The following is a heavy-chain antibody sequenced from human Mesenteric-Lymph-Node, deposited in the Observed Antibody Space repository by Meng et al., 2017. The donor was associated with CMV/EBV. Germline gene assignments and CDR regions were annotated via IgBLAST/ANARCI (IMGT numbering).Heavy chain of an antibody. Sequence: ASVKVSCKASGDTFTGYYMHWVRQAPGQGLEWMGWINPNSGGTNYAQKFQGRVTMTRDTSISTAYMELSRLRSDDTAVYYCARMGYCSSTSCSDIPEYFQHWGQGTQVTVSS. D-gene: IGHD2-2*01. CDR2: INPNSGGT. CDR1: GDTFTGYY. V-gene: IGHV1-2*02. CDR3: ARMGYCSSTSCSDIPEYFQH. J-gene: IGHJ1*01.